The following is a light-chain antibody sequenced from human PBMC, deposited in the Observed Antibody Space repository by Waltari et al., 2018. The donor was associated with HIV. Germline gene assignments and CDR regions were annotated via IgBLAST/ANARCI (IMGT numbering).Light chain of an antibody. Sequence: DIVMTQSPDSLAVSLGERATINCQSSQSVLYSSNNKYYLAWYQQKPGQPPKLLIYWASTRESGVPDRFSGSGSGTDFTLTISSLQAEDVAVYYCQQYYSTLTFGGGTKVEIK. V-gene: IGKV4-1*01. CDR2: WAS. CDR3: QQYYSTLT. CDR1: QSVLYSSNNKYY. J-gene: IGKJ4*01.